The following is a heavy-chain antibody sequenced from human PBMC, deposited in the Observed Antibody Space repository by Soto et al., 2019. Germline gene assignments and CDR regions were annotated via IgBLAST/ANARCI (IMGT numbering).Heavy chain of an antibody. CDR1: GFTFSSYA. CDR3: ARDTSRHFDY. CDR2: ISYDGSNK. D-gene: IGHD6-13*01. Sequence: LRLSCAASGFTFSSYAMHWVRQAPGKGLEWVAVISYDGSNKYYADSVKGRFTISRDNSKNTLYLQMNSLRAEDTAVYYCARDTSRHFDYWGQGTLVTVSS. J-gene: IGHJ4*02. V-gene: IGHV3-30-3*01.